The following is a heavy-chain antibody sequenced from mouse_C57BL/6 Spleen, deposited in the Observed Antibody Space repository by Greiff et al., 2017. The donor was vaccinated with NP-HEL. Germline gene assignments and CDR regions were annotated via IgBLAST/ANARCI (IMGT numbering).Heavy chain of an antibody. V-gene: IGHV5-17*01. D-gene: IGHD4-1*01. CDR1: GFTFSDYG. Sequence: VQLKESGGGLVKPGGSLKLSCAASGFTFSDYGMHWVRKAPATGLEWVAYISSGSSSIYYADTVKGRFTISRDNAKNTLFRQRTSRRSEDTSRYDWARPSGTGVYAMDKRGQGTSVPVSS. CDR3: ARPSGTGVYAMDK. CDR2: ISSGSSSI. J-gene: IGHJ4*01.